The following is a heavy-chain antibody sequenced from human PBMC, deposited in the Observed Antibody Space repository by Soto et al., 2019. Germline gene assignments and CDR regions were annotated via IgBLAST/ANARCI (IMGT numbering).Heavy chain of an antibody. Sequence: ASVKVSCKASGYTFTSYGINWLRQAPGQGLEWMGWISGYNDNTNYAQRLQGRVTMTTDTATSTAYMELRSLRSDDTAVYYCARNVTRIADSYYGMDVWGQGTTVTVSS. CDR1: GYTFTSYG. D-gene: IGHD2-15*01. CDR3: ARNVTRIADSYYGMDV. J-gene: IGHJ6*02. V-gene: IGHV1-18*04. CDR2: ISGYNDNT.